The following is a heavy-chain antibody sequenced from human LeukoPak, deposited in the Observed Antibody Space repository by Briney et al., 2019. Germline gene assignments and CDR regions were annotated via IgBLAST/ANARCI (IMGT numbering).Heavy chain of an antibody. CDR3: ARGGSSGYPLEY. J-gene: IGHJ4*02. V-gene: IGHV1-46*01. D-gene: IGHD3-22*01. CDR2: INPNGGTT. CDR1: GYTFTSYY. Sequence: ASVTVSFTASGYTFTSYYIHWVRQAPGQGLEWMGIINPNGGTTTYAQKFQGRVTMTWHTSTYTVYMELSSLRSEDTAVYFCARGGSSGYPLEYWGQGTLVTVSS.